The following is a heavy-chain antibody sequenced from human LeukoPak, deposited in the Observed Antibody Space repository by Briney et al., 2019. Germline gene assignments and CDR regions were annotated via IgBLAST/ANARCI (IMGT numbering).Heavy chain of an antibody. CDR2: IKSKTDGGTT. J-gene: IGHJ4*02. CDR3: ARDRVRPHFDY. Sequence: PGGSLRLSCAASGFTFSNAWMSWVRQAPGKGLEWVGRIKSKTDGGTTDYAAPVKGRFTISRDDSKNTLYLQMNSLKTEDTAVYYCARDRVRPHFDYWGQGTLVTVSS. V-gene: IGHV3-15*01. CDR1: GFTFSNAW. D-gene: IGHD2-2*01.